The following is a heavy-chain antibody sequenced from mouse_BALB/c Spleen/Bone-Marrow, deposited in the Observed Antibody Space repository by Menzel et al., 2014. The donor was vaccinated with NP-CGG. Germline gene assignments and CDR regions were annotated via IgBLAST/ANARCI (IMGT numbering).Heavy chain of an antibody. J-gene: IGHJ4*01. CDR1: GFTFSGFG. D-gene: IGHD2-1*01. CDR3: ARGGNYPYYAMDY. V-gene: IGHV5-17*02. Sequence: EVKLMESGGGLVQPGGSRKLSCAASGFTFSGFGMHWVRQAPGKGLEWVAYISSASSTIYYADTVKGRFTISRDNPKNTLFLQMTSLRSEDTAMYYCARGGNYPYYAMDYWGQGTSVTVSS. CDR2: ISSASSTI.